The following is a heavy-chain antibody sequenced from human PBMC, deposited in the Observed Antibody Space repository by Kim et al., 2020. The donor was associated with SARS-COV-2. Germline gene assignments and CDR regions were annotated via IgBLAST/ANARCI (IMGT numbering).Heavy chain of an antibody. CDR3: ARHKGQSGYEALDN. Sequence: SETLSLTCTVSGGSISSSSYSWGWIRQPPGKGLEWIGTINYSGSTYYNPSLKSRVTISVDTSKNQFSLSLSSVTAADTAVYYCARHKGQSGYEALDNWGQGTLVTVSS. J-gene: IGHJ4*02. V-gene: IGHV4-39*01. CDR2: INYSGST. CDR1: GGSISSSSYS. D-gene: IGHD3-3*01.